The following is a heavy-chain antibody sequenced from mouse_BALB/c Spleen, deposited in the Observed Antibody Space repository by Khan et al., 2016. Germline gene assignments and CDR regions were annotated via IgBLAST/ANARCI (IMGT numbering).Heavy chain of an antibody. V-gene: IGHV1S81*02. CDR1: GYTFTSYC. D-gene: IGHD1-1*01. J-gene: IGHJ1*01. CDR3: ARPYRYGCSFFHG. Sequence: QVQLQQPGAELVKPGASVKLSCKASGYTFTSYCMHWVKQRPGQGLEWIGEIVPSNGRATYKANFKNKATRTVDKSSGTADLQLSNLTSDDSAVYYCARPYRYGCSFFHGWRARTTVTVSS. CDR2: IVPSNGRA.